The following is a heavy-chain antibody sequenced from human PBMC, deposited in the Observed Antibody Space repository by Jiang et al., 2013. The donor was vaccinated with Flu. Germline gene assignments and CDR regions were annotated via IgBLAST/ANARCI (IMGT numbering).Heavy chain of an antibody. D-gene: IGHD5-12*01. J-gene: IGHJ5*02. Sequence: GLVKPSQTLSLTCTVSGGSIDNGGYYWSWIRQPPGKGLEWMGCVYYNGDTYYNPSLNNRLTISVDTSKNQFSVNLRSVTVADTAVYYCARDAHGYSYGNWLDPWGQGAHVTVSS. CDR3: ARDAHGYSYGNWLDP. CDR2: VYYNGDT. V-gene: IGHV4-31*03. CDR1: GGSIDNGGYY.